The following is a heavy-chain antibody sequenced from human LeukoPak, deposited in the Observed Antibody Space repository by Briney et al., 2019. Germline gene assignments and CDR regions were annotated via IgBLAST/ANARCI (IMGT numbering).Heavy chain of an antibody. J-gene: IGHJ6*02. CDR1: GGTFSSYA. V-gene: IGHV1-69*13. D-gene: IGHD3-3*01. Sequence: ASVNVSCKASGGTFSSYAITWVRQAPGQGLEWMGGIIPIFGTANYAQKFQGRVTITADESTSTAYMELSSLRSEDTAVYYCARDQSPTQLRFFYGMDVWGQGTTVTVSS. CDR2: IIPIFGTA. CDR3: ARDQSPTQLRFFYGMDV.